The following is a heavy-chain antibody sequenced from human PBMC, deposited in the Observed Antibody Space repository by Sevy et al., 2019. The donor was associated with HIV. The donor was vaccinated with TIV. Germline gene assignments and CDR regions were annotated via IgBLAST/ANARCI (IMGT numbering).Heavy chain of an antibody. CDR2: IKQDGSEK. J-gene: IGHJ4*02. D-gene: IGHD2-15*01. CDR3: GPSGGGHADY. Sequence: GGSLRLSCAASGFTLSSRWMSLVRQAPGKGLEWVANIKQDGSEKYYVDSVKDRFTISRDNAKNSLYLQMNGLGAEDTAVYYGGPSGGGHADYWGQGTLVTVSS. CDR1: GFTLSSRW. V-gene: IGHV3-7*01.